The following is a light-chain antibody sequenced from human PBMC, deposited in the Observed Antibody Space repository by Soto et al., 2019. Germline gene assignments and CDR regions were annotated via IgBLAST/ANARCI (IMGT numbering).Light chain of an antibody. J-gene: IGKJ1*01. CDR1: QSVSSN. CDR3: QHYNNWPT. Sequence: EIVMTQSPATLSVSPGERATLSCRASQSVSSNLAGYQQKPGQAPRLLIYGASTRATGVPARFSGSGSGTDFTLTISSLQSEDVAVYFCQHYNNWPTFGQGTKVEIK. CDR2: GAS. V-gene: IGKV3-15*01.